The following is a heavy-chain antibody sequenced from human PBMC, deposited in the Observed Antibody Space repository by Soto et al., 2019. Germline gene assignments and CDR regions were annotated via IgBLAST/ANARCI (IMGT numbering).Heavy chain of an antibody. D-gene: IGHD3-3*01. Sequence: QPGGSLRLSCAASGFTFSRYGMHWVRQAPGKGLEWVAVIWYDGLDKYYADSVKGRFTVSRDKSENTLYLQMNSLRAEDTAVYYCARDDRASISGVAIYHYNGMDVWGQGTTVTVSS. CDR1: GFTFSRYG. V-gene: IGHV3-33*01. J-gene: IGHJ6*02. CDR2: IWYDGLDK. CDR3: ARDDRASISGVAIYHYNGMDV.